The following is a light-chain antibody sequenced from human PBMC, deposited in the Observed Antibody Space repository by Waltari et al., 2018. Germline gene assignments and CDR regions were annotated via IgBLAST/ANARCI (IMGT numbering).Light chain of an antibody. CDR2: DAS. CDR1: QYVSSN. V-gene: IGKV3-15*01. Sequence: EIVMTQSPGTLSLSPGERATLSCRASQYVSSNLAWYQQKPGQAPRLLISDASTRATGIPARFIGSGSGTEFTLTISNIQSEDFATYYCQQYNNWPPVYTFGQGTKLEIK. CDR3: QQYNNWPPVYT. J-gene: IGKJ2*01.